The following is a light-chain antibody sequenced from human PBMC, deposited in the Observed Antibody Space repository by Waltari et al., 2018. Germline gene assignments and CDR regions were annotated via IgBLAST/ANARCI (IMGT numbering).Light chain of an antibody. V-gene: IGKV2D-29*01. CDR2: RVS. CDR1: QSLLHTDGRTY. J-gene: IGKJ4*01. Sequence: DIVMTQTPPSLPVTPGEPASISCRSSQSLLHTDGRTYLYWYLQKPGQPPRLLIYRVSNRFSGVSDRFNGSGSGTDFTLKISRVEAEDVGVYYCMQTLQTPLTFGGGTKVEIK. CDR3: MQTLQTPLT.